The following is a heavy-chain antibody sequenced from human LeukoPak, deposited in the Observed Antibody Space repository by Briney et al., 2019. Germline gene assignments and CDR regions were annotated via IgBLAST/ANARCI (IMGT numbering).Heavy chain of an antibody. CDR2: IRYDGSNK. Sequence: PGGSLRLSCAASGFTFSSYGMHWVRQAPGKGMEWVAFIRYDGSNKYYADSVKGRLTISRDNSKNTLYLQMNSLRAEDTAVYYCASGGSGSYSYWGQGTLVTVSS. V-gene: IGHV3-30*02. CDR3: ASGGSGSYSY. J-gene: IGHJ4*02. CDR1: GFTFSSYG. D-gene: IGHD1-26*01.